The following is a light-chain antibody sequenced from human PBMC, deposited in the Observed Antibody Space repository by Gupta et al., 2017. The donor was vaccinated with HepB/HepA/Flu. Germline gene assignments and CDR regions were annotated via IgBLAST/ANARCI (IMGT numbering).Light chain of an antibody. Sequence: DIQMTPSPSSLSASVGDRVTITCRASQSISTYLSWYQQKPGKAPKLLIYAASNLQSGVPSRFSGSGSGTDFTLTISSLHPEDFATYYCQQNYNDPWTFGQGTKVEIK. J-gene: IGKJ1*01. CDR3: QQNYNDPWT. V-gene: IGKV1-39*01. CDR2: AAS. CDR1: QSISTY.